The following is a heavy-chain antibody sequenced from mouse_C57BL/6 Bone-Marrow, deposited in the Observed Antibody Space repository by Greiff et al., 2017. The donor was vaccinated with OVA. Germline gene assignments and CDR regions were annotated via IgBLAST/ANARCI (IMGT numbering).Heavy chain of an antibody. CDR2: INPSNGGT. D-gene: IGHD1-1*01. CDR1: GYTFTSYW. CDR3: ARGGGLTSVVAHWYFDV. J-gene: IGHJ1*03. V-gene: IGHV1-53*01. Sequence: VQLQQPGTELVKPGASVKLSCKASGYTFTSYWMNWVKQRPGQGLEWIGSINPSNGGTNYNEKFKSKATLTVDTSSSTAYMQLSSLTSEDSAVYDCARGGGLTSVVAHWYFDVWGTGTTVTVSS.